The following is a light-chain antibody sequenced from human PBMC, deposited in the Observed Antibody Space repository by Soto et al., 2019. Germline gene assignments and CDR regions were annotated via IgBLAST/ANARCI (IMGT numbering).Light chain of an antibody. CDR2: DAS. Sequence: EIVLTQSPATLSLSPGERATFSCRASQSVSSYLAWYQQKPGQAPRLLIYDASNRATGIPARFSGSGSGTDFTLSISSLEPEDLAVYYCQQRSNWPPTFGQGTKLEIK. CDR3: QQRSNWPPT. J-gene: IGKJ2*01. V-gene: IGKV3-11*01. CDR1: QSVSSY.